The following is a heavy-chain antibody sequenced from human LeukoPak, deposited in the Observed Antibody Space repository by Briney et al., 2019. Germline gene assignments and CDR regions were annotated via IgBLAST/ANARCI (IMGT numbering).Heavy chain of an antibody. CDR1: GFTFSSYS. Sequence: HPGGSLRLSCAASGFTFSSYSMNWVRQGPGKGLEWVSYISSSSTTIYHAASVKGRFTISRDNAKNSLYLQMNSLRDDDTAVYYCATYAVAGTEYWGQGTLLTVSS. CDR2: ISSSSTTI. V-gene: IGHV3-48*02. J-gene: IGHJ4*02. D-gene: IGHD6-19*01. CDR3: ATYAVAGTEY.